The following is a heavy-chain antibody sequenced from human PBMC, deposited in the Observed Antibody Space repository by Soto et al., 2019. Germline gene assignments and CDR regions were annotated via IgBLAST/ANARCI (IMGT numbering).Heavy chain of an antibody. CDR1: GGSFSGYY. CDR3: AKCITALGPIVY. J-gene: IGHJ4*02. Sequence: SETLSLTCAVYGGSFSGYYWSWIRQPPGKGLEWIGEINHSGSTNYNPSLKSRVTISVDKSKNQFSLKLSSVTAADTAVYYCAKCITALGPIVYWGQGTLVTVS. V-gene: IGHV4-34*01. CDR2: INHSGST. D-gene: IGHD6-6*01.